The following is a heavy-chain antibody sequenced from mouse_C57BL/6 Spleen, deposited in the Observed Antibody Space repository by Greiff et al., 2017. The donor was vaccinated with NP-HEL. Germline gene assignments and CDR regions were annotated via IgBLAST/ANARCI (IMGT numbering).Heavy chain of an antibody. CDR2: ISSGSSTI. J-gene: IGHJ2*01. Sequence: DVQLVESGGGLVKPGGSLKLSCAASGFTFSDYGMHWVRQAPEKGLEWVAYISSGSSTIYYADTVKGRFTISRDNAKNTLFLQMTSLRSEDTAMYYCARDAFYYFDYWGQGTTLTVSS. V-gene: IGHV5-17*01. CDR3: ARDAFYYFDY. CDR1: GFTFSDYG.